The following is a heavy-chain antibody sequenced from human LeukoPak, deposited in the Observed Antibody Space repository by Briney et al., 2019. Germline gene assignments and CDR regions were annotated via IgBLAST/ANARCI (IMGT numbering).Heavy chain of an antibody. CDR3: ARGTPGSYQLELTLGTYYFDY. J-gene: IGHJ4*02. CDR2: ISSSSSYI. D-gene: IGHD2-2*01. V-gene: IGHV3-21*01. Sequence: KPGGSLRLSCAASGFTFSSYSMNWVRQAPGKGLEWVSSISSSSSYIYYADSVKGRFTISRDNAKNSLYLQMNSLRAEDTAVYCCARGTPGSYQLELTLGTYYFDYWGQGTLVTVSS. CDR1: GFTFSSYS.